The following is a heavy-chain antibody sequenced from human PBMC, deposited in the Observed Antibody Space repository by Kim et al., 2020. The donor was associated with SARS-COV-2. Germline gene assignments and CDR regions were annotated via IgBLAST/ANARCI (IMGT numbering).Heavy chain of an antibody. D-gene: IGHD1-26*01. J-gene: IGHJ4*02. V-gene: IGHV3-30*01. CDR3: ARTYSGSYIPIDY. Sequence: YADSVKGRFTISRDNSKNTLYLQMNSLRAEDTAVYYCARTYSGSYIPIDYWGQGTLVTVSS.